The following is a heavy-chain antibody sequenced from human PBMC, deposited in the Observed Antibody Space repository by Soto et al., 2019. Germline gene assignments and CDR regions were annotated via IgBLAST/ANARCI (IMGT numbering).Heavy chain of an antibody. J-gene: IGHJ4*02. CDR3: AKDAAGIRWYFDY. CDR2: ISYDGSNK. V-gene: IGHV3-30*18. Sequence: GGSLRLSCAASGFTFSSYGMHWVRQAPGKGLEWVAVISYDGSNKYYADSVKGRFTISRDNSKNTLYLQMNSLRAEDTAVYYCAKDAAGIRWYFDYWGQGTLVTVSS. D-gene: IGHD4-17*01. CDR1: GFTFSSYG.